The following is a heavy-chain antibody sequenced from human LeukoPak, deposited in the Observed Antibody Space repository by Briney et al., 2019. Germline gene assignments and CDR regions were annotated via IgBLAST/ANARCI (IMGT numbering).Heavy chain of an antibody. CDR2: ILYDGSNK. D-gene: IGHD5-12*01. CDR3: ARVRGYSGYPLDY. Sequence: GGSLRLSCAASGFTFSSYGMHWVRQAPGKGLEWVAVILYDGSNKYYADSVKGRFTISRDNSKNTLYLQMNSMRAEDTAMYYCARVRGYSGYPLDYWGQGTLVTVSS. J-gene: IGHJ4*02. V-gene: IGHV3-33*08. CDR1: GFTFSSYG.